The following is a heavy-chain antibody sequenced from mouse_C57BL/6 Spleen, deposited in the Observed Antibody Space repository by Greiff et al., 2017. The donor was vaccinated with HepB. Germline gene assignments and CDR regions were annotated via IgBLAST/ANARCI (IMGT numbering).Heavy chain of an antibody. CDR2: IYPSDSET. D-gene: IGHD2-3*01. CDR3: ARSYDGHYAGAMDY. J-gene: IGHJ4*01. V-gene: IGHV1-61*01. Sequence: VQLQQPGAELVRPGSSVKLSCKASGYTFTSYWMDWVKQRPGQGLEWIGNIYPSDSETHYNQKFKDKATLTVDKSSSTAYMQLSSLTSEDSAVYYCARSYDGHYAGAMDYWGQGTSVTVSS. CDR1: GYTFTSYW.